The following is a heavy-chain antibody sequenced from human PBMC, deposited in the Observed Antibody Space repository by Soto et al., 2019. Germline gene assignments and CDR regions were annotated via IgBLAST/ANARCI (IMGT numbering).Heavy chain of an antibody. J-gene: IGHJ4*02. CDR1: GFSFSDYS. V-gene: IGHV3-23*01. D-gene: IGHD2-15*01. CDR3: AKRATTVPTPGNYFDC. CDR2: LTPTGTT. Sequence: EVQLLESGGGLVHPGGSLRLSCVASGFSFSDYSMTWVRQAPGRGLEWVATLTPTGTTFYADSVKGRFTISRDNNRNTLSLQMYILRAEDTARYYCAKRATTVPTPGNYFDCWGQGTLVTVSS.